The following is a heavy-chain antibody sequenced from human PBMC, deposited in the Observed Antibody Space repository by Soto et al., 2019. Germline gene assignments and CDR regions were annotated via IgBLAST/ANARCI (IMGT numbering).Heavy chain of an antibody. D-gene: IGHD1-26*01. CDR3: ARGGSHSSDS. CDR2: IKEDGSET. Sequence: EVQLVESGGNLVQPGGSLRLSCAAYGFTFSDFWMSWVRRAPGRGQEWVANIKEDGSETYYVDSVEGRFTISRDNAKKSLYLQMNSLRAEDTALYYCARGGSHSSDSWGQGAMVTVSS. CDR1: GFTFSDFW. V-gene: IGHV3-7*05. J-gene: IGHJ4*02.